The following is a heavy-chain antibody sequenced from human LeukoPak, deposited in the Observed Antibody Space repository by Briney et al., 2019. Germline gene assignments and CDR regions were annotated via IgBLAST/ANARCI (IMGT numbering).Heavy chain of an antibody. J-gene: IGHJ6*02. CDR3: ARSMTTDYYYYYYYGMDV. V-gene: IGHV1-69*04. Sequence: SVKVSCKASGGTFSSYAISWVRQAPGQGLEWMGRIIPILGIANYAQKFQGRVTITADKSTSTAYMELSSLRSEDTAVYYCARSMTTDYYYYYYYGMDVWGQGTTVTVSS. CDR2: IIPILGIA. CDR1: GGTFSSYA. D-gene: IGHD4-11*01.